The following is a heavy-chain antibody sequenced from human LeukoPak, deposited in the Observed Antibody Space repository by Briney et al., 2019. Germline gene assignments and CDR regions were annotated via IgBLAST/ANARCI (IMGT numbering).Heavy chain of an antibody. CDR3: AKGYYYGSGSNLFDY. CDR1: GFTFDDYA. CDR2: ISWNSGSI. V-gene: IGHV3-9*03. J-gene: IGHJ4*02. Sequence: GRSLRLSCAASGFTFDDYAMHWVRQAPGKGLECVSGISWNSGSIGYADSVKGRFTISRDNAKNSLYLQMNSLRAEDMALYYCAKGYYYGSGSNLFDYWGQGTLVTVSS. D-gene: IGHD3-10*01.